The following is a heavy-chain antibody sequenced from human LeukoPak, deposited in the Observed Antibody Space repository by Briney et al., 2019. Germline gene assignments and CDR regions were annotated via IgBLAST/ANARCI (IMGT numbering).Heavy chain of an antibody. CDR3: ARGPITGTL. J-gene: IGHJ4*02. V-gene: IGHV4-34*01. CDR1: GFTFSDYY. D-gene: IGHD1-20*01. Sequence: PGGSLRLSCAASGFTFSDYYWSWIRQPPGKGLEWIGEINHSGSTNYNPSLKSRVTISVDTSENQFSLKLSSVTAADTAVYYCARGPITGTLWGQGTLVTVSS. CDR2: INHSGST.